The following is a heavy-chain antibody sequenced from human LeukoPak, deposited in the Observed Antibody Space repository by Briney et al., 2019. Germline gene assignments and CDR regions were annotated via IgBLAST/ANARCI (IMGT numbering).Heavy chain of an antibody. CDR2: IYTSGST. D-gene: IGHD3-22*01. J-gene: IGHJ4*02. CDR3: ARARYYDSSGYYMPDECYFDY. CDR1: GDSITSGTYY. Sequence: PSETLSLTCTVSGDSITSGTYYWTWIRQPAGKGLEWIGRIYTSGSTNYNPSLKSRVTISVDTSKNQFSLKLSSVTAADTAVYYCARARYYDSSGYYMPDECYFDYWGQGTLVTVSS. V-gene: IGHV4-61*02.